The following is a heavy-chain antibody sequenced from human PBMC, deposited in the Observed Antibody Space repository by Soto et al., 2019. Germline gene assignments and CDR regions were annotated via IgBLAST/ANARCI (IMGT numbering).Heavy chain of an antibody. D-gene: IGHD3-22*01. CDR1: GYTFTSYG. Sequence: QGQLVQSGAEVKEPGASVKVSCKASGYTFTSYGINWVRQAPGQGLEWLGWISAYDGNTKYAQSVQGRVSMTTDTSTKTAYMELRSLRSDDTAMYYCARGGYYDSSGSRNYSYYGMNVWGQGTTVSVSS. J-gene: IGHJ6*02. V-gene: IGHV1-18*04. CDR2: ISAYDGNT. CDR3: ARGGYYDSSGSRNYSYYGMNV.